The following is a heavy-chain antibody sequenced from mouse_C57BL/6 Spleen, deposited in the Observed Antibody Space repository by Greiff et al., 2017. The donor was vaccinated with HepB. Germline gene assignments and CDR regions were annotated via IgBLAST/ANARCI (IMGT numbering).Heavy chain of an antibody. V-gene: IGHV1-52*01. J-gene: IGHJ3*01. Sequence: QVQLQQPGAELVRPGSSVKLSCKASGYTFTSYWMHWVKQRPIQGLEWIGNIDPSDSETHYNQKFKDKATLTVDKSSSTAYMQLSSLTSEDSAVYYCARGNVDDYAAYWGQGTLVTVSA. CDR1: GYTFTSYW. D-gene: IGHD2-4*01. CDR3: ARGNVDDYAAY. CDR2: IDPSDSET.